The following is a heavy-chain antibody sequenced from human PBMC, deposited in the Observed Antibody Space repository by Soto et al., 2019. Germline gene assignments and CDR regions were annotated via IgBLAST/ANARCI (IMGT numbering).Heavy chain of an antibody. V-gene: IGHV4-39*01. CDR3: ERHSHEDHGDPSWFDP. J-gene: IGHJ5*02. D-gene: IGHD4-17*01. CDR2: IYYTGNT. CDR1: GASISSNIYY. Sequence: QVQLQESGPGLVKPSETLSLTCTVSGASISSNIYYWGWIRQPPGKGLEWIGSIYYTGNTFYNPSLKSRVTLSVDTSENQFSLRLFSVTAADTAVYYCERHSHEDHGDPSWFDPWGQGTLVTVSS.